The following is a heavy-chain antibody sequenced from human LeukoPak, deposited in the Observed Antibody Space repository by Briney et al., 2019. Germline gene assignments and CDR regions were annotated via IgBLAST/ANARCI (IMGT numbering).Heavy chain of an antibody. J-gene: IGHJ4*02. V-gene: IGHV3-74*01. CDR3: ARDQIYCSGGYCYFDY. CDR2: VNEDGSRT. CDR1: GFTFSNFW. D-gene: IGHD2-15*01. Sequence: PGGSLRLSCAGSGFTFSNFWVHWVRQAPGKGLVWVSRVNEDGSRTDYADSVQGRFSISRDNAKNRLYLQMNSLRVEDSAVYYCARDQIYCSGGYCYFDYWGQGTLVTVSS.